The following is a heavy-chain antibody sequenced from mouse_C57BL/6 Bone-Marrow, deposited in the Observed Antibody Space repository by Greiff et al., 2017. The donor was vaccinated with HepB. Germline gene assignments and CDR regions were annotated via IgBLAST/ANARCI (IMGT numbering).Heavy chain of an antibody. CDR1: GFNIKDDY. Sequence: EVQLQESGAELVRPGASVKLSCTASGFNIKDDYMHWVKQRPEQGLEWIGWIDPENGDTEYASKFQGKATITADTSSNAAYLQLSSLTSEDTAVYYCTTFDYTAWFAYWGQGTLVTVSA. CDR2: IDPENGDT. J-gene: IGHJ3*01. CDR3: TTFDYTAWFAY. V-gene: IGHV14-4*01. D-gene: IGHD2-4*01.